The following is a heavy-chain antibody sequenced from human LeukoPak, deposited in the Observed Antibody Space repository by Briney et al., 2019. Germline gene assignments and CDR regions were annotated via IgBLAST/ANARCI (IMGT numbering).Heavy chain of an antibody. CDR1: GGSISSYY. D-gene: IGHD5-12*01. Sequence: KSSETLSLTCTVSGGSISSYYWSWIRQPPGKGLEWIGYIYYSGSTNYNPSLKSRVTISVDTSKNQFSLKLSSVTAADTAVYYCAREHSGLDYWGQGTLVTVSS. CDR2: IYYSGST. J-gene: IGHJ4*02. V-gene: IGHV4-59*01. CDR3: AREHSGLDY.